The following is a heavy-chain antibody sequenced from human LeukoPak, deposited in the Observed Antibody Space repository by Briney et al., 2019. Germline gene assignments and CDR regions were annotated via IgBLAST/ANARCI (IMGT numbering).Heavy chain of an antibody. V-gene: IGHV3-64D*06. J-gene: IGHJ4*02. CDR3: ANQISGWVY. Sequence: GGSLRLSCSAFGFTFSDLAMHWVRQAPGKGLEYVSGITRNGDRKFYADSVKGRFTISRDNSKNTLYLQMSSLNPEDTSVYYSANQISGWVYWGQGTLVTVSS. CDR2: ITRNGDRK. CDR1: GFTFSDLA. D-gene: IGHD6-19*01.